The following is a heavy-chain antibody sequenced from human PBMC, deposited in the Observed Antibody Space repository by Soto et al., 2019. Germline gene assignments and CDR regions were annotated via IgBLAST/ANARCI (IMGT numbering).Heavy chain of an antibody. CDR2: ISYDGSNK. Sequence: QVQLVESGGGVVQPGRSLRLSCAASGFTFSSYGMHWVRQAPGKGLEWVAVISYDGSNKYYADSVKGRFTISRDNSKNTAYLQMNSLRAEDTAVYYCAKDGGDCSSTSCPGYYYYYMDVWGKGTTVTVSS. CDR3: AKDGGDCSSTSCPGYYYYYMDV. V-gene: IGHV3-30*18. J-gene: IGHJ6*03. D-gene: IGHD2-2*01. CDR1: GFTFSSYG.